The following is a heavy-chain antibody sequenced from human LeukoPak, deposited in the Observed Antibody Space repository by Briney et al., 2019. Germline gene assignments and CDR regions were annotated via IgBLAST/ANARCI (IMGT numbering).Heavy chain of an antibody. CDR3: ARALDYYGSGGYFDY. CDR1: GGTFSSYA. V-gene: IGHV1-69*13. D-gene: IGHD3-10*01. J-gene: IGHJ4*02. CDR2: IIPIFGTA. Sequence: GASVKVSCKASGGTFSSYAISWVRQAPGQGLEWMGGIIPIFGTANYAQKFQGRVTITADESTSTAYMELSSLRSKDTAVYYCARALDYYGSGGYFDYWGQETLVTVSS.